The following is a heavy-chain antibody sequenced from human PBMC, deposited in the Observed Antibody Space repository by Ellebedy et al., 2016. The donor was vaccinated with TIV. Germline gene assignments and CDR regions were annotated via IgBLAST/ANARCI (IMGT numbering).Heavy chain of an antibody. D-gene: IGHD3-22*01. J-gene: IGHJ3*02. CDR3: ARDDSSGYYPPIGAFDI. Sequence: SVKVSXKASGGTFSSYAISWVRQAPGQGLEWMGGIIPIFGTANYAQKFQGRVTITADKSTSTAYMELSSLRSEDTAVYYCARDDSSGYYPPIGAFDIWGQGTMVTVSS. CDR1: GGTFSSYA. CDR2: IIPIFGTA. V-gene: IGHV1-69*06.